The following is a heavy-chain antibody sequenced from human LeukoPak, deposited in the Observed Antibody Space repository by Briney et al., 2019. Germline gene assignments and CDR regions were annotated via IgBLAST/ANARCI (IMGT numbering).Heavy chain of an antibody. CDR1: GFTFSSYS. V-gene: IGHV3-21*01. D-gene: IGHD5-18*01. Sequence: GGSLRLSCAASGFTFSSYSMNWVRQAPGKGLEWVSSISSSSSYIYYEDSVKGRFTISRDNAKNSLYLQMNSLRAEDTAVYYCAGGTTWIQLWSFDYWGQGTLVTVSS. CDR2: ISSSSSYI. CDR3: AGGTTWIQLWSFDY. J-gene: IGHJ4*02.